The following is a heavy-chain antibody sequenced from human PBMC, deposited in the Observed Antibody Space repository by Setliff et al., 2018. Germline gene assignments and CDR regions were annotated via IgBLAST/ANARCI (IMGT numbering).Heavy chain of an antibody. J-gene: IGHJ3*02. CDR3: ARRWNFGPYGSGIHDGFDM. D-gene: IGHD3-10*01. CDR2: IDHSGRT. CDR1: GASFSNYY. V-gene: IGHV4-34*01. Sequence: SETLSLTCTVYGASFSNYYWGWVHQPPEERLEWIGEIDHSGRTKYNPSLKGRVTISVDTSKNQFSLKLSSVTAADTAVYYCARRWNFGPYGSGIHDGFDMWGQGTMVTVS.